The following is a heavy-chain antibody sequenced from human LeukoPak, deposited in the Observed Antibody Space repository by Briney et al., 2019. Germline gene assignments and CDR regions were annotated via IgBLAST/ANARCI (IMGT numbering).Heavy chain of an antibody. CDR3: ARGGRSLAAAGTMPTDY. CDR2: INAGNGNT. D-gene: IGHD6-13*01. J-gene: IGHJ4*02. Sequence: ASVKVSCKASGYTFTSYAMHWVRQAPGQRLEWMGWINAGNGNTKYSQKFQGRVTITRDTSASTAYMELSSLRSEDTAVYYCARGGRSLAAAGTMPTDYWGQGTLVTVSS. V-gene: IGHV1-3*01. CDR1: GYTFTSYA.